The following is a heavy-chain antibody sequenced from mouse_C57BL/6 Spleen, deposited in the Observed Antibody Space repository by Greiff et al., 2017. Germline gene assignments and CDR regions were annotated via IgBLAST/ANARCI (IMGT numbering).Heavy chain of an antibody. Sequence: VQLQQPGAELVMPGASVKLSCKASGYTFTSYWMHWVKQRPGQGLEWIGEIDPSDSYTNYNQKFKGKSTLTVDKSSSTAYMQLSSLTSEDSAVYYCARWGDYDSDYWGQGTTLTVSS. V-gene: IGHV1-69*01. CDR3: ARWGDYDSDY. CDR1: GYTFTSYW. J-gene: IGHJ2*01. CDR2: IDPSDSYT. D-gene: IGHD2-4*01.